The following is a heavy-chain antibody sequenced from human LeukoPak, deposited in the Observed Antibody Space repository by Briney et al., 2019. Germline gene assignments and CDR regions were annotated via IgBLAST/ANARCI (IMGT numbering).Heavy chain of an antibody. D-gene: IGHD4-17*01. CDR2: ISGSGGST. J-gene: IGHJ4*02. CDR3: AKGNYGDYTTAFDY. V-gene: IGHV3-23*01. CDR1: GFTFSSYA. Sequence: PGGSLRPSCAASGFTFSSYAMSWVRQAPGKGLEWVSAISGSGGSTYYADSVKGRFTISRDNSKNTLYLQMNSLRAEDTAVYYCAKGNYGDYTTAFDYWGQGTLVTVSS.